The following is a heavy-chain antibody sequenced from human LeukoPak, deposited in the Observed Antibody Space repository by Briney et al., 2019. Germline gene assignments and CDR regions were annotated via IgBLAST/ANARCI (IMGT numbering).Heavy chain of an antibody. CDR1: GFTFSGSA. V-gene: IGHV3-73*01. J-gene: IGHJ6*03. CDR3: TSPTVTDYYYYYYYMDV. D-gene: IGHD4-17*01. Sequence: GGSLRLSCAASGFTFSGSAMHWVRQASGKGLEWVGRIRSKANSYATAYAASVKGRFTISRDDSKNTAYLQMNSLKTEDTAVYYCTSPTVTDYYYYYYYMDVWGKGTTVTVSS. CDR2: IRSKANSYAT.